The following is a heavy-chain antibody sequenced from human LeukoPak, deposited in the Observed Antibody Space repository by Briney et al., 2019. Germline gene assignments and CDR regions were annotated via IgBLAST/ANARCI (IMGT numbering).Heavy chain of an antibody. J-gene: IGHJ4*02. D-gene: IGHD1-26*01. Sequence: GGSLRLSCAASGFTFSSYAMSWVRQAPGKGLEWVSSISSSSSYIYYADPVKGRFTISRDNAKNSLYLQMNSLRAEDTAVYYCARDGGDSGSYFDYWGQGTLVTVSS. CDR3: ARDGGDSGSYFDY. CDR1: GFTFSSYA. V-gene: IGHV3-21*01. CDR2: ISSSSSYI.